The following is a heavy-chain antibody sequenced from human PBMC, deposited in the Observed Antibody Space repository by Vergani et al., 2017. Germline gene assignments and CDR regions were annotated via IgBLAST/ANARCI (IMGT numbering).Heavy chain of an antibody. CDR1: GGSLSGYY. D-gene: IGHD1-14*01. V-gene: IGHV4-59*01. Sequence: QVQLQESGPGLVRPSETLSLTCTVSGGSLSGYYWNWLRQTPGEGLEWIGYVEDSGYFNYNPSLKTRVSMSSDTSNNQFSLMLSSVTVADTAVYYFARSNVSRNPPDYFDNWGQGSLVTVSS. J-gene: IGHJ4*02. CDR3: ARSNVSRNPPDYFDN. CDR2: VEDSGYF.